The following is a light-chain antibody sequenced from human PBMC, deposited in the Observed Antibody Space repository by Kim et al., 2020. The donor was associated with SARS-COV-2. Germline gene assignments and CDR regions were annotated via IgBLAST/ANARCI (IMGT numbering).Light chain of an antibody. Sequence: ASLGYRSTIPCRASQSISWHFNWYQKRPGEAPKLLIYGASNLQSGVPSRFSGSGSGTDFTLTISSLQPEDFATYYCQQSYSSPPTFGQGTKVDIK. CDR3: QQSYSSPPT. V-gene: IGKV1-39*01. CDR2: GAS. CDR1: QSISWH. J-gene: IGKJ1*01.